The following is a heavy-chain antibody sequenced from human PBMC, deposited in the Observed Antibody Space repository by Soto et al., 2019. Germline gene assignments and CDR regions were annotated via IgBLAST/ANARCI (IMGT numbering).Heavy chain of an antibody. Sequence: GGSLRLSCAASGFTFSSYGMHWVRQAPGKGLEWVAVIWYDGSNKYYADSVKGRFTISRDNSKNTLYLQMNSLRAEDTAVYYCASAASRLGYCSGGSCYSPYGAFDIWGQGTMVTVSS. V-gene: IGHV3-33*01. J-gene: IGHJ3*02. CDR1: GFTFSSYG. D-gene: IGHD2-15*01. CDR3: ASAASRLGYCSGGSCYSPYGAFDI. CDR2: IWYDGSNK.